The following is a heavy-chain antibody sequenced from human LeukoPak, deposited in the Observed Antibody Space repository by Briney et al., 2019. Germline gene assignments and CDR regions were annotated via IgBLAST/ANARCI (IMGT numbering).Heavy chain of an antibody. CDR1: GGSISSYY. Sequence: SESLSLTWTVSGGSISSYYWSWMRQPAGKGLEWIGRIYTSGSTNYNPSLKSRVTMSVDTSKNQFSLKLSSVTAADTAVYYCAGVVVGATVFDYWGQGTLVTVSS. V-gene: IGHV4-4*07. D-gene: IGHD1-26*01. J-gene: IGHJ4*02. CDR3: AGVVVGATVFDY. CDR2: IYTSGST.